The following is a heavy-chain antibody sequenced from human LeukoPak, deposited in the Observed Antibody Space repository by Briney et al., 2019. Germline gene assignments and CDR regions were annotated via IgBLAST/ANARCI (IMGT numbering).Heavy chain of an antibody. V-gene: IGHV3-23*01. CDR2: INESGGSI. J-gene: IGHJ1*01. CDR3: ARESMETSWYLYFQH. CDR1: GFSFSSYA. D-gene: IGHD6-13*01. Sequence: PGGSLRLSCAASGFSFSSYAMNWVRQAPGKGLEWVSGINESGGSIYYADSVKGRFTSPRDNSKNTLYLQMNSLRAEDTAVYYCARESMETSWYLYFQHWGQGTLVTVSS.